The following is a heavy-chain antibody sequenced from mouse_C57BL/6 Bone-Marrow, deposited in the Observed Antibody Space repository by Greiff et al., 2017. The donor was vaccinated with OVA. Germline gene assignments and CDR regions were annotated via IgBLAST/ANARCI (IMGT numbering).Heavy chain of an antibody. D-gene: IGHD1-1*01. CDR3: ARGAQGLRIAY. V-gene: IGHV3-6*01. Sequence: EVQLQQSGPGLVKPSQSLSLTCSVTGYSITSGYYWNWIRQFPGNKLEWMGYISYDGSNNYNPSLKNRISITRDTSKNQFFLKLNSVTTEDTATYYCARGAQGLRIAYWGQGTLVTVSA. J-gene: IGHJ3*01. CDR2: ISYDGSN. CDR1: GYSITSGYY.